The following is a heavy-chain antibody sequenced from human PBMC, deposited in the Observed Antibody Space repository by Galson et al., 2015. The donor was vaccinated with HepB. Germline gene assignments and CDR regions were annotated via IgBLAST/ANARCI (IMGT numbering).Heavy chain of an antibody. D-gene: IGHD4-11*01. Sequence: ETLSLTCAVSGGSISNRNWWNWVRQPPGKGLEWIGEISYYGVTKYMPSLTSRVTISLDKAMNRFSLRLTSVTAADTAVYYCARHDYSRGCHGAFGIWGQGTMVTVSS. CDR1: GGSISNRNW. J-gene: IGHJ3*02. CDR3: ARHDYSRGCHGAFGI. V-gene: IGHV4-4*02. CDR2: ISYYGVT.